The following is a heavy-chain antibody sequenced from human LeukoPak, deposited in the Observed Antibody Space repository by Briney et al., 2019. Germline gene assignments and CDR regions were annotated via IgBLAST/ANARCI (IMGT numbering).Heavy chain of an antibody. V-gene: IGHV4-61*08. D-gene: IGHD1-26*01. CDR3: ARTELPYYFDY. CDR1: GGSISSGDYY. J-gene: IGHJ4*02. CDR2: IYYSGST. Sequence: PSETLSLTCTVSGGSISSGDYYWSWIRQPPGKGLEWIGYIYYSGSTNYNPSLKSRVTISVDTSKNQFSLKLSSVTAADTAVYYCARTELPYYFDYWGQGTLVTVSS.